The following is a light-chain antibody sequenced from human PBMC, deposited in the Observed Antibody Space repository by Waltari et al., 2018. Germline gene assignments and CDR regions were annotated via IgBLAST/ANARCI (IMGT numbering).Light chain of an antibody. Sequence: QLVVTQSPSASAPLGAPVKLPCTLSSGHSSNVIAWLQQRPAKGTRYLMKVNSDGSHSSGQEILYRCSGSGSGAERYLTVSSLRSDDAADYCCETGGHVTWVFGGGTKLTVL. CDR1: SGHSSNV. CDR3: ETGGHVTWV. CDR2: VNSDGSH. J-gene: IGLJ3*02. V-gene: IGLV4-69*01.